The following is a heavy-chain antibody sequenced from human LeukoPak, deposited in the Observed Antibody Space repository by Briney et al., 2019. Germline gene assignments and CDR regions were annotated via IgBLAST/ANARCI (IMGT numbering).Heavy chain of an antibody. D-gene: IGHD6-13*01. V-gene: IGHV3-30*03. J-gene: IGHJ3*02. CDR3: ARDPESSSWYGNAFDI. CDR1: GFTFSSYS. Sequence: PGGSLRLSCAASGFTFSSYSMNWVRQAPGKGLEWVAVISYDGSNKYYADSVKGRFTISRDNSKNTLYLQMNSLRAEDTAVYYCARDPESSSWYGNAFDIWGQGTMVTVSS. CDR2: ISYDGSNK.